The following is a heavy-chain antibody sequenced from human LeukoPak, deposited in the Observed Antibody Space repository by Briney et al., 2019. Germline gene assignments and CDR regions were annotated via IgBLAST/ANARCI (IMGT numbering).Heavy chain of an antibody. D-gene: IGHD1-1*01. J-gene: IGHJ3*02. CDR2: IQPADSQT. V-gene: IGHV5-51*01. CDR3: ARRLRTGGFDI. Sequence: GESLKISCMGSGYRFTTYWIDWVRQVPGKGLEWMGLIQPADSQTRYNPSFQGQVTLSDDKSINTAYLQWGSLRPSDTAIYYCARRLRTGGFDIWGQGTEVTVSS. CDR1: GYRFTTYW.